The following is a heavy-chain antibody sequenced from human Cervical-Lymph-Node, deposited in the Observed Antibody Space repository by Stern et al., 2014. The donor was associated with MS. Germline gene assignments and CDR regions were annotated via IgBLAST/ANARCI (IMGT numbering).Heavy chain of an antibody. CDR3: ASGRSTYNSGWSYYLAY. CDR1: GGSISSNNW. J-gene: IGHJ4*02. D-gene: IGHD1-26*01. CDR2: IYHNGGT. V-gene: IGHV4-4*02. Sequence: LQLQESGPGLVKPSGTLSLTCAVSGGSISSNNWWCWVRQSPGKGLERIGVIYHNGGTNYNPSLKSRVIISLDKSQNQFSLRLSSVTHADTAVYYCASGRSTYNSGWSYYLAYWGQGTLVTVSS.